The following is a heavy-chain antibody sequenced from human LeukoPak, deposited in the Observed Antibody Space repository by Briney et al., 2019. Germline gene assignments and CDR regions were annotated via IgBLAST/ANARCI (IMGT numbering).Heavy chain of an antibody. D-gene: IGHD1-1*01. V-gene: IGHV3-21*01. CDR1: GFTFSSYS. J-gene: IGHJ4*02. Sequence: GGSLRPSCAASGFTFSSYSMNWVRQAPGKGLEWVSSISSSSSYIYYADSVKGRFTISRDNAKNSLYLQMNSLRAEDTAVYYCAREADWNDVDYWGQGTLVTVSS. CDR3: AREADWNDVDY. CDR2: ISSSSSYI.